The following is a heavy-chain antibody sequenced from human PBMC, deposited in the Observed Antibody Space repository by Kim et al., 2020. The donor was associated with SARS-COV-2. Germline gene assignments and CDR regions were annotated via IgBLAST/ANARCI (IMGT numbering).Heavy chain of an antibody. D-gene: IGHD3-10*01. J-gene: IGHJ6*02. CDR2: IYYSGST. Sequence: SETLSLTCTVSGGSISSGGYYWSWIRQHPGKGLEWIGYIYYSGSTYYNPSLKSRVTISVDTSKNQFSLKLSSVTAADTAVYYCARDRRITMVRGGMDDYYGMDVWGQGTTVTVSS. CDR3: ARDRRITMVRGGMDDYYGMDV. V-gene: IGHV4-31*03. CDR1: GGSISSGGYY.